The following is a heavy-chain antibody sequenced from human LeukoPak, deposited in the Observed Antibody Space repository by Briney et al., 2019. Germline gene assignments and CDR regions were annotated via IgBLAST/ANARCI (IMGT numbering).Heavy chain of an antibody. CDR3: ARRGPHCSSTSCYVEYFDY. Sequence: SETLSLTCSVSGGSISSSSSYWGWIRQPPGKGLEWIGSIYYSGSTYYNPSLKSRVTISVDTSKNQFSLKLSSVTAADTAVYYCARRGPHCSSTSCYVEYFDYWGQGTLVTVSS. CDR2: IYYSGST. V-gene: IGHV4-39*01. CDR1: GGSISSSSSY. D-gene: IGHD2-2*01. J-gene: IGHJ4*02.